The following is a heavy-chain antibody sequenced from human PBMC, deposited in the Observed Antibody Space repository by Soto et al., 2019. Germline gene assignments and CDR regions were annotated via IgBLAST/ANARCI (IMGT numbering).Heavy chain of an antibody. D-gene: IGHD3-22*01. J-gene: IGHJ5*02. V-gene: IGHV3-74*01. Sequence: GGSLRLSCAASGFTFSSYWMHWVRQAPGEGLVWVPRINSDGSSTSYADSVKGRFTISRDNAKNTLYLQMNSLRAEDTAVYYCARDHVSFTMMSRTFDPWGQGTLVTVSS. CDR2: INSDGSST. CDR1: GFTFSSYW. CDR3: ARDHVSFTMMSRTFDP.